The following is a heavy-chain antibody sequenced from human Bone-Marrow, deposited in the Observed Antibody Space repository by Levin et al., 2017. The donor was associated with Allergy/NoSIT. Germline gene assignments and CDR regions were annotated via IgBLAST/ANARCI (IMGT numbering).Heavy chain of an antibody. V-gene: IGHV2-70*01. CDR3: AQSMTHPDAFDI. J-gene: IGHJ3*02. D-gene: IGHD2/OR15-2a*01. CDR2: IDWDDDK. Sequence: QTLSLTCTFSGFSLSTSGMCVSWIRQPPGKALEWLALIDWDDDKYYSTSLKTRLTISKDTSKNQVVLTMTNMDPVDTATYYCAQSMTHPDAFDIWGQGTMVTVSS. CDR1: GFSLSTSGMC.